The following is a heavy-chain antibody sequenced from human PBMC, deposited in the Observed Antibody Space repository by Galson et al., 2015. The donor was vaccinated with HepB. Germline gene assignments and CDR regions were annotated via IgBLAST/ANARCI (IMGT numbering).Heavy chain of an antibody. CDR1: GYTFTSYA. V-gene: IGHV1-3*01. CDR2: INAGNGNT. J-gene: IGHJ5*02. Sequence: SVKVSCKASGYTFTSYAMHWVRQAPGQRLEWMGWINAGNGNTKYSQKFQGRVAITRDTSASTAYMELSSLRSEDTAVYYCARDHFDTAVWWFDPWGQGTLVTVSS. CDR3: ARDHFDTAVWWFDP. D-gene: IGHD5-18*01.